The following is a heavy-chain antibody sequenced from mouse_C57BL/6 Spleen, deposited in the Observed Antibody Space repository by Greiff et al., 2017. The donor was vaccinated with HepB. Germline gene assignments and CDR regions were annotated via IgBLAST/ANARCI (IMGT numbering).Heavy chain of an antibody. Sequence: VQLQQPGAELVKPGASVKMSCKASGYTFTSYWITWVKQRPGQGLEWIGDIYPGSGSTNYNEKFKSKATLTVDTSSSTAYMQLSSLTSEDSAVYYCAPYYGSSFDFDYWGQGTTLTVSS. CDR3: APYYGSSFDFDY. J-gene: IGHJ2*01. CDR2: IYPGSGST. CDR1: GYTFTSYW. D-gene: IGHD1-1*01. V-gene: IGHV1-55*01.